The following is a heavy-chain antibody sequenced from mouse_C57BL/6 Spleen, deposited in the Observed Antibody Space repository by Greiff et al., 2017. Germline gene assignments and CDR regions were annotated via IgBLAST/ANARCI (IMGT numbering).Heavy chain of an antibody. CDR1: GFTFSSYA. D-gene: IGHD1-1*01. Sequence: EVQLVESGGGLVKPGGSLKLSCAASGFTFSSYAMSWVRQTPEKRLEWVATISDGGSYTYYPDNVQGRFPISRDTAKNNLYLQMSQLKSEDTAMYYGARDYYGRSYDYAMGEWGQGASGTVSS. CDR2: ISDGGSYT. CDR3: ARDYYGRSYDYAMGE. J-gene: IGHJ4*01. V-gene: IGHV5-4*01.